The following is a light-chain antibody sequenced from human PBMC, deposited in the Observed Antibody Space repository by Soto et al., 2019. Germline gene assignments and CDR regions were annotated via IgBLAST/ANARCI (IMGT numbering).Light chain of an antibody. J-gene: IGKJ1*01. Sequence: EIVMTQSPATLSVSPGERVTLSCRASQSVGGNLAWYQQTPGQAPRLLIYAASSRATGIPDRFSGSGSGTDFTLTISRLEPEDFAVYYCQQYGNSPQTFGQGTKVDIK. CDR1: QSVGGN. CDR2: AAS. V-gene: IGKV3-20*01. CDR3: QQYGNSPQT.